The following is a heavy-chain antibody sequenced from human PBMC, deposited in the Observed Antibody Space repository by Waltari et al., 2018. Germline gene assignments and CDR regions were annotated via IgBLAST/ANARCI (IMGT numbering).Heavy chain of an antibody. J-gene: IGHJ4*02. CDR3: TRNPGY. CDR2: IKSDGTNI. V-gene: IGHV3-74*03. D-gene: IGHD2-15*01. Sequence: EVQLVESGGGLVQPGGSLRLSCAVSGFLYNDYWLDWVRQAPGQGLVWGSRIKSDGTNIKYADSVRGRFTISRDSAKNTFYLQMNSLRVEDTAVYYCTRNPGYWGQGTLVTVAS. CDR1: GFLYNDYW.